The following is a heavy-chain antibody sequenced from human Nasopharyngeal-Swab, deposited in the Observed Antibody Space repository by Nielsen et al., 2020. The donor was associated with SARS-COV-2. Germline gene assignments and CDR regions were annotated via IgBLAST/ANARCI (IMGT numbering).Heavy chain of an antibody. Sequence: GGSLRLSCAASGFTFSDYYMSWIRQAPGKGLEWVSYISSSGSTIYYADSVKGRFTISRDNAKNSLCLQMNSLRAEDTALYYCANLNDYGDYGGLGIWGQGTMVTVSS. CDR2: ISSSGSTI. D-gene: IGHD4-17*01. CDR3: ANLNDYGDYGGLGI. J-gene: IGHJ3*02. V-gene: IGHV3-11*01. CDR1: GFTFSDYY.